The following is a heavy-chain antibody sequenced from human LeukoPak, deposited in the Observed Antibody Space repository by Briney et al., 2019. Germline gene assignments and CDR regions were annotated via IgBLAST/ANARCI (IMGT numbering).Heavy chain of an antibody. CDR3: AKRSTENYFDY. CDR1: GFTFSSYG. V-gene: IGHV3-30*18. Sequence: SGGSLRLSCAASGFTFSSYGMHWVRQAPGKGLEWVAVISYDGSNKYYADSVKGRFTISRDNSKNTLYLQMNSLRAEDTAVYYCAKRSTENYFDYWGQGTLVTVSS. CDR2: ISYDGSNK. J-gene: IGHJ4*02.